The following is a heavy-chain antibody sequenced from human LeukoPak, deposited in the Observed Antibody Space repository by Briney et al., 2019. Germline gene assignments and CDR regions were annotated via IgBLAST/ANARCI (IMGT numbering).Heavy chain of an antibody. D-gene: IGHD6-25*01. V-gene: IGHV3-9*03. CDR3: AKGLYSSVWDAFDI. J-gene: IGHJ3*02. CDR1: GCTFDDYA. CDR2: ISWNSGSI. Sequence: PGGSLRLYCAASGCTFDDYAMHWVRQAPGKGLEWVSGISWNSGSIGYADSVKGRFTVSRDNAKNSLYLQMNSLRAEDMALYYCAKGLYSSVWDAFDIWGQGTMVIVSS.